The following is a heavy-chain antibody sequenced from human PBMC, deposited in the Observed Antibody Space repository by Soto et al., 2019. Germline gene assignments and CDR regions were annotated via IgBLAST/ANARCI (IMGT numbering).Heavy chain of an antibody. J-gene: IGHJ4*02. D-gene: IGHD3-3*01. V-gene: IGHV1-8*01. Sequence: ASVKVSCKASGYTFTSYDINWVRQATGQGLEWMGWMNPNSGNTGYAQKFQGRVTMTRNTSISTAYMELSSLRSEDTAVYYGARGITIFGVVPCWGQGTLVTVSS. CDR1: GYTFTSYD. CDR2: MNPNSGNT. CDR3: ARGITIFGVVPC.